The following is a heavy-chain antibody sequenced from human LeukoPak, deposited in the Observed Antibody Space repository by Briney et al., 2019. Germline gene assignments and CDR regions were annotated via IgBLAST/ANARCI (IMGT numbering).Heavy chain of an antibody. CDR3: ARDTGGGWNVD. CDR1: GGSVSSGSYY. Sequence: PSETLSLTCTVSGGSVSSGSYYWSWIRQPSGKGLEWIGYIYYSGSTNYNPSLKSRVTISVDTSKNQFSLKLSSVTAADTAVYYCARDTGGGWNVDWGQGALVTVSS. CDR2: IYYSGST. V-gene: IGHV4-61*01. D-gene: IGHD1-1*01. J-gene: IGHJ4*02.